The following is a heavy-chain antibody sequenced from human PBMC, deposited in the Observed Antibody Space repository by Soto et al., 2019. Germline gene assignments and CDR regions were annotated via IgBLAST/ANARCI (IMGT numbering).Heavy chain of an antibody. V-gene: IGHV3-15*01. Sequence: EVQLVQSGGGLGRPGGSLRLSCAASGFNFNNAWMSWVRQAPGKGLEWVGRIKTNADGATTDYAAPVKGRFTISRDDSEKTLYLQMSSLRTDDTAVYFCTTHVLPVSDWIMFFDYWGQGVLVTVSS. J-gene: IGHJ4*02. CDR3: TTHVLPVSDWIMFFDY. CDR2: IKTNADGATT. D-gene: IGHD2-2*03. CDR1: GFNFNNAW.